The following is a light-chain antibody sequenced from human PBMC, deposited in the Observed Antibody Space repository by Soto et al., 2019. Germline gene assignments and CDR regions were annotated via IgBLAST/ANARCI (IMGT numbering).Light chain of an antibody. V-gene: IGLV1-40*01. CDR2: GNS. CDR3: QSYDSSLSVRYV. Sequence: QSVLTQPPSVSGAPGQRVTISCTGSSSNIGAGYDVHWYQQLPGTAPKLLIYGNSNRPSGVPDRSSGSKSGTSASLAITGLQAEDEADYYCQSYDSSLSVRYVFGTGTKLTVL. CDR1: SSNIGAGYD. J-gene: IGLJ1*01.